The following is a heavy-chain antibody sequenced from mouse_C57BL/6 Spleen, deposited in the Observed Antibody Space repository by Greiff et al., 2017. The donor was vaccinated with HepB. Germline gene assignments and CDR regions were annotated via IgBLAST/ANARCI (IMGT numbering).Heavy chain of an antibody. D-gene: IGHD2-4*01. CDR2: ISDGGSYT. J-gene: IGHJ1*03. CDR1: GFTFSSYA. CDR3: ARDDYDYGYWYFDV. Sequence: VMLVESGGGLVKPGGSLKLSCAASGFTFSSYAMSWVRQTPEKRLEWVATISDGGSYTYYPDNVKGRFTISRDNAKNNLYLQMSHLKSEDTAMYYCARDDYDYGYWYFDVWGTGTTVTVSS. V-gene: IGHV5-4*01.